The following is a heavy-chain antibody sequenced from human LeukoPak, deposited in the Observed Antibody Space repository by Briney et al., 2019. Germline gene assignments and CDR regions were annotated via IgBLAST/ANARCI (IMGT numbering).Heavy chain of an antibody. V-gene: IGHV1-69*04. CDR2: ILPFVDIT. CDR3: ATAAAGPGYFDY. J-gene: IGHJ4*02. Sequence: ASVKVSCKAAGGTFNIYALSWVRQAPGQGLEWMGRILPFVDITNYAQKFQGRVTITADESTSTAYMELSSLRSEDTAVYYCATAAAGPGYFDYWGQGTLVTVSS. D-gene: IGHD6-13*01. CDR1: GGTFNIYA.